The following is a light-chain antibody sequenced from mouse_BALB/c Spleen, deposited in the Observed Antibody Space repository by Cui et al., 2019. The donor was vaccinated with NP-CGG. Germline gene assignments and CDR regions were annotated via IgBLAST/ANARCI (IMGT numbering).Light chain of an antibody. CDR3: ALWYSNHWV. Sequence: QAVVTQVSALTLTPGETVTLTCRSSTGAVTTSNYANWVQEKPDHLFTGLIGGTNNRAPGVPARFSGSLIGDKAALTITGAQTEDEAIYFCALWYSNHWVFGGGTKLTVL. J-gene: IGLJ1*01. V-gene: IGLV1*01. CDR1: TGAVTTSNY. CDR2: GTN.